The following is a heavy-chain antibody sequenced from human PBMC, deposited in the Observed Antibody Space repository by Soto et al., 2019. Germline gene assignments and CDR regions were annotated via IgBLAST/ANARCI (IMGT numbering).Heavy chain of an antibody. D-gene: IGHD3-22*01. CDR3: ARDDNYYDNSGLIFDAFDI. CDR2: INAGNGNT. V-gene: IGHV1-3*01. J-gene: IGHJ3*02. Sequence: RQAPGQRLEWMGWINAGNGNTKYSQKFQGRVTITRDTSASTAYMELSSLRSEDTAVYYCARDDNYYDNSGLIFDAFDIWGQGAMVTVSS.